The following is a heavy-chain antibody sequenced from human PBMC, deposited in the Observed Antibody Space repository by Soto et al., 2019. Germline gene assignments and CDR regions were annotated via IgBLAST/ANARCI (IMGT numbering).Heavy chain of an antibody. J-gene: IGHJ2*01. D-gene: IGHD1-20*01. V-gene: IGHV4-34*01. CDR3: AGGPRYWSFSL. CDR2: FSYSGSL. CDR1: GGSSRAYH. Sequence: GELQQWGPGLLKPSETLSLNCYVYGGSSRAYHWSWIRQSPGEGLEWIGEFSYSGSLNYHPALKGRVAVSLATSTTLFSLTMTSVTAEDAAVYFWAGGPRYWSFSLWGRGTLVTVS.